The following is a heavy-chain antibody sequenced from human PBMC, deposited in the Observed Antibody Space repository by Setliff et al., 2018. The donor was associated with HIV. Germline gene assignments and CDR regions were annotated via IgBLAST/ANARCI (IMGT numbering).Heavy chain of an antibody. Sequence: PSETLSLTCTVSGDSINSGTYYWSWIRQPAGKGLEWIGRLHLSGDTNYNPSLKSRVTMSIDTSKNQFSLKLSSVTAADTAVYYCAREQYHFVVDYYYYYGMDVWGQGNAGHRLL. CDR3: AREQYHFVVDYYYYYGMDV. V-gene: IGHV4-61*02. D-gene: IGHD2-15*01. J-gene: IGHJ6*02. CDR2: LHLSGDT. CDR1: GDSINSGTYY.